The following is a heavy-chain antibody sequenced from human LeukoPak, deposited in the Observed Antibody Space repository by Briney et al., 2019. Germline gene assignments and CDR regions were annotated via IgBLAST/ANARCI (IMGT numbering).Heavy chain of an antibody. D-gene: IGHD2-8*01. V-gene: IGHV3-23*01. CDR1: GLTFSNFA. CDR2: IIGSGGRT. CDR3: AQDPNGDYIGAFDF. Sequence: PGGSLRLSCAASGLTFSNFAMTWVRQGPGKVLEWVSSIIGSGGRTYYAGSVKGRFTTTRDNSKNTLFLQRNSLRAEDAAIYYCAQDPNGDYIGAFDFWGKGTVVTVSS. J-gene: IGHJ3*01.